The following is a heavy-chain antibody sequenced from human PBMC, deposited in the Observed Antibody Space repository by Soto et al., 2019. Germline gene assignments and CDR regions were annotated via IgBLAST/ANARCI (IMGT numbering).Heavy chain of an antibody. CDR2: ISGSGGST. Sequence: GGSLRLSCAASGFTFSSYAMSWVRQAPGKGLEWVSAISGSGGSTYYADSVKSRFTISRDNSKNTLCLQMNSLRAEDTVLFYCARSKSFTIPYSSSWYTAPWDDYGMDGWGKETTVTISS. CDR3: ARSKSFTIPYSSSWYTAPWDDYGMDG. J-gene: IGHJ6*04. CDR1: GFTFSSYA. V-gene: IGHV3-23*01. D-gene: IGHD6-13*01.